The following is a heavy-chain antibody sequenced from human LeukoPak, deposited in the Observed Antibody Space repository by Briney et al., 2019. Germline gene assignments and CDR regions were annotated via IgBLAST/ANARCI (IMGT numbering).Heavy chain of an antibody. Sequence: PGGSLRLSCAASGFTFTSYSMNWVRQAPGKGLEWVSSISSSSSYIYYADSVKGRFTISRDNAKNSLYLQMNSLRAEDTAVYYCARDRLPYSSSAGGSDYWGQGTLVTVSS. V-gene: IGHV3-21*01. J-gene: IGHJ4*02. CDR1: GFTFTSYS. CDR3: ARDRLPYSSSAGGSDY. CDR2: ISSSSSYI. D-gene: IGHD6-6*01.